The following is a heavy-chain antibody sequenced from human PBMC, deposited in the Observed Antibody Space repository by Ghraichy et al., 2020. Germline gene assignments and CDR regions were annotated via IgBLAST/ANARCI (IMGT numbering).Heavy chain of an antibody. Sequence: GGSLRLSCTASGFSFGDYAMSWVRQAPGKGLEWVGFIRSKAYGGTIQYAASVKGRFTISRDDSKSIAYLQMTSLKTEDTAVYYCGITTYSYYGMDVWGQGTTVTVSS. D-gene: IGHD3-16*01. CDR3: GITTYSYYGMDV. CDR2: IRSKAYGGTI. V-gene: IGHV3-49*04. J-gene: IGHJ6*02. CDR1: GFSFGDYA.